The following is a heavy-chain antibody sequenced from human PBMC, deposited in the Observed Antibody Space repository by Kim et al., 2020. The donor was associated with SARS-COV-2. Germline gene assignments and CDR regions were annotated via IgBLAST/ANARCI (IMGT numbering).Heavy chain of an antibody. Sequence: GGSLRLSCAASGFTFSSYGMHWVRQAPGKGLEWVAVISYDGSNKYYADSVKGRFTIYRDNSKNTLYLQMNSLRAEDTAVYYCARVLGGSGARPRPVDYWGQGTLVTVSS. CDR2: ISYDGSNK. J-gene: IGHJ4*02. CDR1: GFTFSSYG. CDR3: ARVLGGSGARPRPVDY. V-gene: IGHV3-33*05. D-gene: IGHD3-10*01.